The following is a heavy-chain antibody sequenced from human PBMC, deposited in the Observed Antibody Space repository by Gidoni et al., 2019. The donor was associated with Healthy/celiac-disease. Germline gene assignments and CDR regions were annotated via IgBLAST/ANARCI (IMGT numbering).Heavy chain of an antibody. CDR3: ARDQDGDYGGDAFDI. J-gene: IGHJ3*02. D-gene: IGHD4-17*01. CDR2: ISSSSSYI. CDR1: RFTFSSYS. Sequence: EVQLVESGGGLVKPGGSLRLSCAASRFTFSSYSMNWVRQAPGKGLEWVSSISSSSSYIYYADSVKGRFTISRDNAKNSLYLQMNSLRAEDTAVYYCARDQDGDYGGDAFDIWGQGTMVTVSS. V-gene: IGHV3-21*01.